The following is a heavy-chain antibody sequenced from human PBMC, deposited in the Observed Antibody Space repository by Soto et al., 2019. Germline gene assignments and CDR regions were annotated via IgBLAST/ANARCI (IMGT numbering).Heavy chain of an antibody. CDR3: ARGPYGSGIRSPYYFYYMGV. CDR2: VSHSGST. V-gene: IGHV4-34*01. D-gene: IGHD3-10*01. Sequence: SETLSLTCAVYGGSSSGYYWSWIRQPPGKGLEWIGEVSHSGSTNYNPSLKSRVTISVDTSKSQFSLKLSSVTAADTAVYYCARGPYGSGIRSPYYFYYMGVWGKGTTVTVSS. CDR1: GGSSSGYY. J-gene: IGHJ6*03.